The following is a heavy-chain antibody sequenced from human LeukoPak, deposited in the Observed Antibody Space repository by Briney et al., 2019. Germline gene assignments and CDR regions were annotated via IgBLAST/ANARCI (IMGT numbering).Heavy chain of an antibody. CDR2: INPNSGGT. D-gene: IGHD2-2*01. CDR3: ARDRCSSTGCYPNWFDP. Sequence: ASMKVSCKASGYTFTGFYMHWVRQAPGQGLEWMGWINPNSGGTNYAQKFQGRVTMTRDTSISTAYMELSRLRSDDTAVYYCARDRCSSTGCYPNWFDPWGQGTLVTVSS. CDR1: GYTFTGFY. J-gene: IGHJ5*02. V-gene: IGHV1-2*02.